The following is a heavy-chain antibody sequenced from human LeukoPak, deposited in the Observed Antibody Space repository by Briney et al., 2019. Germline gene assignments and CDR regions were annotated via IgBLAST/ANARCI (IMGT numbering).Heavy chain of an antibody. CDR3: ARHFAYGSSSYFDY. V-gene: IGHV4-59*08. CDR1: GGSVSNYY. J-gene: IGHJ4*02. CDR2: VYYTGST. D-gene: IGHD6-6*01. Sequence: SETLSLTCSVSGGSVSNYYWSWIRQPPGKGLEWSGYVYYTGSTNYNPSLKSRVTMFEDKSKNQFSLRLYSVTVADTAVYYCARHFAYGSSSYFDYWGQGSLVTVSS.